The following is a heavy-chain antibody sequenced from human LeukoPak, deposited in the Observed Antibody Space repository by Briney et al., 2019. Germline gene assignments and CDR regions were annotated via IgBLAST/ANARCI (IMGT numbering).Heavy chain of an antibody. Sequence: SGPALVKPTQTLTLTCTFSGFSLSTSGMCVSWIRQPPAKALEWLAYIDWDDDKYYSTSLETRLTISKDTSKNQVVLTMTNMDPVDTATYYCARMGAVAGIDYWGQGSLVTVSS. CDR3: ARMGAVAGIDY. CDR2: IDWDDDK. V-gene: IGHV2-70*01. CDR1: GFSLSTSGMC. J-gene: IGHJ4*02. D-gene: IGHD6-19*01.